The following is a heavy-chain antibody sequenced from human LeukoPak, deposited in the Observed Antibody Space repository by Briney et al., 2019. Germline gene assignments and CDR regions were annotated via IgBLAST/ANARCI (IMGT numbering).Heavy chain of an antibody. CDR1: GGSFSGYY. V-gene: IGHV4-34*01. Sequence: SETLSLTCAVYGGSFSGYYWSWIRQPPGKGLEWIGEINHSGSTNYNPSLKSRVTISVDTSKNQFSLKLSSVTAADTAVYYCASGLIWFGGLNWFDPWGQGTLVTVSS. CDR3: ASGLIWFGGLNWFDP. D-gene: IGHD3-10*01. J-gene: IGHJ5*02. CDR2: INHSGST.